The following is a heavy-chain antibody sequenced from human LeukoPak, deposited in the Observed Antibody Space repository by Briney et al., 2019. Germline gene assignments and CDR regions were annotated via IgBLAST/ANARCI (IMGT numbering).Heavy chain of an antibody. CDR1: GGSFSGYY. CDR3: ARGGDYGDYRYGVDY. V-gene: IGHV4-34*01. Sequence: SETLSLTCAVYGGSFSGYYWSWIRQPPGKGLEWIGEINHSGCTNYNPSLKSRVTISVDTSKNQFSLKLSSVTAADTAVYYCARGGDYGDYRYGVDYWGQGTLVTVSS. J-gene: IGHJ4*02. CDR2: INHSGCT. D-gene: IGHD4-17*01.